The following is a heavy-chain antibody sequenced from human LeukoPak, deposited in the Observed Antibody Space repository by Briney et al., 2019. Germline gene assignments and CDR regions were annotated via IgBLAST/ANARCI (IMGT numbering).Heavy chain of an antibody. CDR1: GFTFSSYA. Sequence: PGGSLRLSCAASGFTFSSYAIHWVRQAPGMGLEWVAVISYDGGNENYADSVKGRLTISRDNSKNTLYLQMNSLRAEDTAMYYCARGGGRGYSGYGPDYWGQGTLVTVSS. J-gene: IGHJ4*02. D-gene: IGHD5-12*01. V-gene: IGHV3-30-3*01. CDR3: ARGGGRGYSGYGPDY. CDR2: ISYDGGNE.